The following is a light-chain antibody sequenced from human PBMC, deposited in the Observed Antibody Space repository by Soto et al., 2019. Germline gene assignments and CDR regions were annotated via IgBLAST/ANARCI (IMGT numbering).Light chain of an antibody. Sequence: DIQMTQSPSSLSASVGDRVTITCRASQGISNYLAWYQQKPGKVPKLLIYAASTLQSGVPSRFSGSGSGTDFPPTITTLQPEDVPPYYCQKYTGAPPFTFGPGTKVDIK. CDR2: AAS. CDR3: QKYTGAPPFT. J-gene: IGKJ3*01. CDR1: QGISNY. V-gene: IGKV1-27*01.